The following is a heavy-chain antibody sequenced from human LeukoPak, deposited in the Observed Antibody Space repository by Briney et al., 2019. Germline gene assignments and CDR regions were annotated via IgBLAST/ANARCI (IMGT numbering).Heavy chain of an antibody. CDR2: IKQDGSEK. CDR3: ARDGYYYDSSGYYYYFDY. Sequence: GGSLRLSCAASGFTFNRYWMSWVRQAPGKGLEWVANIKQDGSEKYYVDSVKGRFTISRDNAKNSLYLQMNSLRAEDTAVYYCARDGYYYDSSGYYYYFDYWGQGTLVTVSS. J-gene: IGHJ4*02. V-gene: IGHV3-7*04. CDR1: GFTFNRYW. D-gene: IGHD3-22*01.